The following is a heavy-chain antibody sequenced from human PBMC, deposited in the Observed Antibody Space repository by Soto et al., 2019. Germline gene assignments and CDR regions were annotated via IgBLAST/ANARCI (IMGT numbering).Heavy chain of an antibody. CDR1: GFNFNDAW. Sequence: EVQLVESGGGLVKPGGSLRLSCAASGFNFNDAWMSWVRQAPGKGLEWVGRVKSKADGGTTDYAAPVSGRFIVSRDDLQNRLYLEMSSLRIEDSGVYFCTTRGGHWGQGALVTVSS. V-gene: IGHV3-15*01. CDR2: VKSKADGGTT. CDR3: TTRGGH. J-gene: IGHJ4*02.